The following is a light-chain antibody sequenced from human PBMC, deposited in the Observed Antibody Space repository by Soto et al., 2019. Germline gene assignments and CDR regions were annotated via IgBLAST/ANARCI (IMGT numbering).Light chain of an antibody. CDR1: SSDVGGYNF. Sequence: QSVLTQPASVSGSPGQSITMSCTGTSSDVGGYNFVSWYQHHPGKAPKLMIYDVSDRPSGVSIRFSGSKSGNTASLTISGLQAEDEADYYCSSYTSSSTPYVFGTGTKVTVL. CDR3: SSYTSSSTPYV. J-gene: IGLJ1*01. V-gene: IGLV2-14*03. CDR2: DVS.